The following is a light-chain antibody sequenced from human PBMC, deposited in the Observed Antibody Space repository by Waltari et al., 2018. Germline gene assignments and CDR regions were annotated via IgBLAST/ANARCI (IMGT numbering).Light chain of an antibody. CDR2: VNT. V-gene: IGLV1-40*01. CDR1: SSNIGAGFD. CDR3: QSCDNSLRRSVI. Sequence: QSVLTQPPSVSGAPGQRVTISCTGSSSNIGAGFDVHWYQQLPGAAPKLLIYVNTTRPSRVPGRSAGCKSGTSASLAITGLQAEDEADYYCQSCDNSLRRSVIFGGGTKLTVL. J-gene: IGLJ2*01.